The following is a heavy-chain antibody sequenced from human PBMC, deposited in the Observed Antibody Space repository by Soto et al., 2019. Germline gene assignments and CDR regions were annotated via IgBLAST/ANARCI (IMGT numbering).Heavy chain of an antibody. Sequence: ASVKVSCKASGHTFTGYYMHWVRQAPGQGLEWMGWINPNSGGTNYAQKFQGRVTMARDTSISTAYMELSRLRSDDTAVYYCARDLRVAAAGTRYFQHWGQGTLVTVSS. D-gene: IGHD6-13*01. J-gene: IGHJ1*01. CDR1: GHTFTGYY. CDR3: ARDLRVAAAGTRYFQH. CDR2: INPNSGGT. V-gene: IGHV1-2*02.